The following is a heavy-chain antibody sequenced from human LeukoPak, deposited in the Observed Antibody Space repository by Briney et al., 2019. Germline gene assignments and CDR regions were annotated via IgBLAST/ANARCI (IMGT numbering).Heavy chain of an antibody. Sequence: GGSLRLSCAASGFTFDNYDMNWVRQAPGKGLEWVSFISSSMISIHYADSVQGRFTISRDNARNILYLQMNSLRAEGTAVYYCARVYDVLTGGFDHWGQGALVTVSS. CDR3: ARVYDVLTGGFDH. D-gene: IGHD3-9*01. V-gene: IGHV3-21*01. CDR1: GFTFDNYD. CDR2: ISSSMISI. J-gene: IGHJ4*02.